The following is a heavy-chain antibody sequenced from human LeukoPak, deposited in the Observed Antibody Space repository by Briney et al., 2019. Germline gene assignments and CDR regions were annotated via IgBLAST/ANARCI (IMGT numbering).Heavy chain of an antibody. CDR2: IKQDGSEK. CDR1: GFTFSRYW. D-gene: IGHD3-3*01. Sequence: PGGSLRLSCVASGFTFSRYWMSWVRQAPGKGLEWVANIKQDGSEKYYVDSVKGRFTISRDNAKNSLYLQMNSLRAEDTAVYYCAGSYYDFWSGYFCFDYWGQGTLVTVSS. J-gene: IGHJ4*02. CDR3: AGSYYDFWSGYFCFDY. V-gene: IGHV3-7*01.